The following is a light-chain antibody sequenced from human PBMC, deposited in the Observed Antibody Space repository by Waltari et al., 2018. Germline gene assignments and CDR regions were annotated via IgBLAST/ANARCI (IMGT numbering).Light chain of an antibody. V-gene: IGKV3-20*01. CDR3: QKYDRLPAT. CDR2: GAS. Sequence: EIVLTQSPGTLSLSPGERGTLSCRASKSVSRFLAWYQQKPGQAPRLLIYGASTRATGIPDRVSGSGSWTYFSLTISRLEPEDFAVYYCQKYDRLPATFGQGTKVEIK. CDR1: KSVSRF. J-gene: IGKJ1*01.